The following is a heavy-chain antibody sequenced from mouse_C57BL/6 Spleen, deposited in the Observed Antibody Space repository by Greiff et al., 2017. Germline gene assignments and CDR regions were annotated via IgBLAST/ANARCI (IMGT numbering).Heavy chain of an antibody. CDR3: ARQSFDY. CDR2: ISSGVSYT. CDR1: GFTFSSYG. V-gene: IGHV5-6*02. Sequence: VKLVESGGDLVKPGGSLKLSCAASGFTFSSYGMSWVRQTPDTRLEWVATISSGVSYTYYPDSVKGRFTISRENAKNTLYLQMSSLKAEDTAMYYCARQSFDYWGQGTTLTVAS. D-gene: IGHD6-2*01. J-gene: IGHJ2*01.